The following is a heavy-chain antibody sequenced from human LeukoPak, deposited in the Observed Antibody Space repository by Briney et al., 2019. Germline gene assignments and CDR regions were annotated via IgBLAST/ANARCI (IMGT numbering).Heavy chain of an antibody. CDR2: IYYSGST. Sequence: SETLSLTCTASGGSISSGGYYWSWIRQHPGKGLEWIGYIYYSGSTYYNPSLKSRVTISVDTSKNQFSLKLSSVTAADTAVYYCAGSIPYYDSSGGQFDYWGQGTLVTVSS. J-gene: IGHJ4*02. V-gene: IGHV4-31*03. CDR1: GGSISSGGYY. CDR3: AGSIPYYDSSGGQFDY. D-gene: IGHD3-22*01.